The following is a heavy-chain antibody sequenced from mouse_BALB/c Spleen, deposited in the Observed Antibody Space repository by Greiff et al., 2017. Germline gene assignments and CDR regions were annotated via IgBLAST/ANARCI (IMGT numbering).Heavy chain of an antibody. CDR2: IWSGGST. J-gene: IGHJ4*01. Sequence: VKLMESGPGLVAPSQSLSITCTVSGFSLTSYGVHWVRQPPGKGLEWLGVIWSGGSTNYNSALMSRLSISKDNSKSQVFLKMNSLQTDDTAMYYCARAYYGNPYYAMDYWGQGTSVTVSS. V-gene: IGHV2-9*02. D-gene: IGHD2-10*01. CDR3: ARAYYGNPYYAMDY. CDR1: GFSLTSYG.